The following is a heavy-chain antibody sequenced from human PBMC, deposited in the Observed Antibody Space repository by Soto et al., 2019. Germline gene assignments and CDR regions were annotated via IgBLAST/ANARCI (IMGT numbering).Heavy chain of an antibody. CDR1: GFTFSSYA. D-gene: IGHD2-15*01. V-gene: IGHV3-23*01. Sequence: GGSLRLSCAASGFTFSSYAMSWVRQAPGKGLEWVSAISGSGGSTYYADSVKGRFTISRDNSKNTLYLQMNSLRAEDTAVYYCARSRYCSGGSCYFDYWGQGTLVTVSS. CDR3: ARSRYCSGGSCYFDY. CDR2: ISGSGGST. J-gene: IGHJ4*02.